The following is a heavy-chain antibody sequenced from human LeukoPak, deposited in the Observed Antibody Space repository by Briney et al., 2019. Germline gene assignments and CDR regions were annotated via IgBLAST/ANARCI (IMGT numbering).Heavy chain of an antibody. Sequence: GGSLRLSCAASGFTFSSYAMSWVRQAPGKGLEWVSFMTSSSSYIYYADSVKGRFTISRDNAKNSLYLQMNSLRAEDTAVYYCARVGSAYSFGDWGQGTLVTVSS. CDR3: ARVGSAYSFGD. D-gene: IGHD5-18*01. V-gene: IGHV3-21*01. CDR1: GFTFSSYA. CDR2: MTSSSSYI. J-gene: IGHJ4*02.